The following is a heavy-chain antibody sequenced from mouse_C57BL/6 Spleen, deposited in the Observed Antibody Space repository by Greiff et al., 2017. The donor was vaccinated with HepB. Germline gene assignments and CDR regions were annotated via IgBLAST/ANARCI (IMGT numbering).Heavy chain of an antibody. J-gene: IGHJ1*03. V-gene: IGHV1-69*01. CDR1: GYTFTSYW. CDR3: AFYGSRGYFDV. D-gene: IGHD1-1*01. CDR2: IDPSDSYT. Sequence: HVQLQQPGAELVMPGASVKLSCKASGYTFTSYWMHWVKQRPGQGLEWIGEIDPSDSYTNYNQKFKGKSTLTVDKSSSTAYMQLSSLTSEDSAVYYCAFYGSRGYFDVWGTGTTVTVSS.